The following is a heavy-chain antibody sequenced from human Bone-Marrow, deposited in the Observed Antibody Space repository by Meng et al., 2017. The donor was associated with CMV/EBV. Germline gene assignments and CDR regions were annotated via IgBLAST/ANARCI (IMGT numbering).Heavy chain of an antibody. D-gene: IGHD6-6*01. CDR3: ARPKYSTSSPFDD. CDR2: INHRGST. Sequence: SETLSLTCAVYGGSFSGYYWSWIRQPPGKGLEWIGEINHRGSTNYNPSLKSRVAISIDTSKNQFSLKLRSLTAADTAVYYCARPKYSTSSPFDDWGRGTLVTVSS. V-gene: IGHV4-34*01. J-gene: IGHJ4*02. CDR1: GGSFSGYY.